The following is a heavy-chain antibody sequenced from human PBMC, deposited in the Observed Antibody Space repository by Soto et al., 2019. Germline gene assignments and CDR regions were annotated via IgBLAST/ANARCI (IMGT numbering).Heavy chain of an antibody. V-gene: IGHV4-31*03. J-gene: IGHJ5*02. D-gene: IGHD3-3*01. CDR2: IYYSGST. CDR1: GGSISSGGYC. Sequence: SETLSLTCTVSGGSISSGGYCWSWIRQHPGKGLEWIGYIYYSGSTYYNPSLKSRVTISVDTSKNQFSLKLSSVTAADTAVYYCASITYYDFWSGYYTPVNWLAPWGQGTLVTVSS. CDR3: ASITYYDFWSGYYTPVNWLAP.